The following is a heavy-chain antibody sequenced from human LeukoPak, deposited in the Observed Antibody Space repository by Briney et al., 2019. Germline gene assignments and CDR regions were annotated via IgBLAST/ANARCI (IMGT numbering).Heavy chain of an antibody. CDR1: GGSISSYY. CDR2: IYHSGST. Sequence: SETLSLTCTVSGGSISSYYWSWIRQPPGKGLEWIGYIYHSGSTNYNPSLKSRVTISVDTSKNQFSLKLSSVTAADTAVYYCASGPNYYDSSRLGYFDLWGRGTLVTVSS. V-gene: IGHV4-59*12. J-gene: IGHJ2*01. CDR3: ASGPNYYDSSRLGYFDL. D-gene: IGHD3-22*01.